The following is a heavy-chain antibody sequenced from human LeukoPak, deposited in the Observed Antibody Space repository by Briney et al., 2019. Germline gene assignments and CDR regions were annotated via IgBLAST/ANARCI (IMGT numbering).Heavy chain of an antibody. CDR1: GGSISSYY. Sequence: SETLSLTCTVSGGSISSYYWSWIRQPPGKGLEWVGYIYYSGSTNYNPSLKSRVTISVDTSKNQFSLKVNSVTAADTAVYYCARGGTYYYGSGSSRAFDIWGQGTMVTVSS. V-gene: IGHV4-59*12. D-gene: IGHD3-10*01. CDR3: ARGGTYYYGSGSSRAFDI. CDR2: IYYSGST. J-gene: IGHJ3*02.